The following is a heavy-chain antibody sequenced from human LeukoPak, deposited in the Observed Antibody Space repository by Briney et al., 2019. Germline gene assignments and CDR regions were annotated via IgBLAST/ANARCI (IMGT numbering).Heavy chain of an antibody. CDR1: GYTFTNYW. CDR2: IYPDDSDT. CDR3: ARRLTYYYDTSGYDVAFDI. J-gene: IGHJ3*02. V-gene: IGHV5-51*01. Sequence: GESLQISCKDSGYTFTNYWIGWVRQLPGKGLEWMGIIYPDDSDTTYSPSFQGQVTISADKSISTAYLQWSSLKASDTAMYYCARRLTYYYDTSGYDVAFDIWGQGTMVTVSS. D-gene: IGHD3-22*01.